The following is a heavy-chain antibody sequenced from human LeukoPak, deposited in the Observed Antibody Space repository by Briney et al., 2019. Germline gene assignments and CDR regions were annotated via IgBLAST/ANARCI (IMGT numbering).Heavy chain of an antibody. CDR3: ARVDSYGSGSDPRWVDY. D-gene: IGHD3-10*01. V-gene: IGHV1-69*13. J-gene: IGHJ4*02. CDR1: GGTFSSYA. CDR2: IIPIFGTA. Sequence: SVKVSCKASGGTFSSYAISWERQAPGQGLEWMGGIIPIFGTANYAQKFQGRVTITADESTSTAYMELSSLRSEDTAVYYCARVDSYGSGSDPRWVDYWGQGTLVTVSS.